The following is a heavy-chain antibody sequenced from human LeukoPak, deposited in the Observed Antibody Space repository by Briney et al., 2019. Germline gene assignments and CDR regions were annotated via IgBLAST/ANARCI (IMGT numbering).Heavy chain of an antibody. D-gene: IGHD2-21*01. V-gene: IGHV4-4*07. CDR1: GGSISSYY. CDR3: ARRPRIVAPPGSYYYYYYYMDV. Sequence: SETLSLTCTVSGGSISSYYWSWIRQPAGKGLEWIGRIYTSGSTNYNHSLKSRVPMSVDTSKNQFSLKLSSVTAADTAVYYCARRPRIVAPPGSYYYYYYYMDVWGKGTTVTVSS. CDR2: IYTSGST. J-gene: IGHJ6*03.